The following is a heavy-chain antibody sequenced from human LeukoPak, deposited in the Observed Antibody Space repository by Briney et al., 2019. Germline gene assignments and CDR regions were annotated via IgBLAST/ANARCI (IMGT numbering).Heavy chain of an antibody. CDR2: ISSSGSTI. D-gene: IGHD2-15*01. CDR1: GFTFSDYY. V-gene: IGHV3-11*01. J-gene: IGHJ4*02. CDR3: ASPRGGYCSGGSCYDFFADY. Sequence: PGGSLRLSCAASGFTFSDYYMSWIRQAPGKGLEWVSYISSSGSTIYYADSVKGRFTISRDNAKNSLYLQMNSLRAEDTAVYYCASPRGGYCSGGSCYDFFADYWGQGTLVTVSS.